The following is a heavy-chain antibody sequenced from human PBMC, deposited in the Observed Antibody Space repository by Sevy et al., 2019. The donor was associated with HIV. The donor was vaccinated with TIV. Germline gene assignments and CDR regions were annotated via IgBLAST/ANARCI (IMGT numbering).Heavy chain of an antibody. D-gene: IGHD3-22*01. J-gene: IGHJ2*01. CDR2: ISGSGGST. CDR1: GFTFSSYA. CDR3: AKDPYYYDSSGYPDVYFDL. Sequence: GGSLRLSCAASGFTFSSYAMSWVRQAPGKGLEWVSAISGSGGSTYYADSVRGRFTISRDNSKNTLYLQMNSLRAEDTAVYYCAKDPYYYDSSGYPDVYFDLWGLGTLVTVSS. V-gene: IGHV3-23*01.